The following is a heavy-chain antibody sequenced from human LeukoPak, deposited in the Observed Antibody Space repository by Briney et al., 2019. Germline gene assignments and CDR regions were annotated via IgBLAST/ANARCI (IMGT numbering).Heavy chain of an antibody. CDR1: GDFVSSYY. D-gene: IGHD5-12*01. Sequence: PSETLSLTCTVSGDFVSSYYWRCLRQSPGEGLEWIGYIHERGSTNHSPSLKSRVTMSVDTSKNQFSLKLTSVTAADTAIYFCAKSPRTVTTIFDYWGQGTLVTVSS. V-gene: IGHV4-59*02. J-gene: IGHJ4*02. CDR2: IHERGST. CDR3: AKSPRTVTTIFDY.